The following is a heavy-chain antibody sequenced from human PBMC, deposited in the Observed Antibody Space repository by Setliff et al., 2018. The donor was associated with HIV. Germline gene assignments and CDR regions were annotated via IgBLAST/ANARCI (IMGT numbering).Heavy chain of an antibody. V-gene: IGHV4-39*07. Sequence: PSETLSLTCTVSGASITTDTYYWAWIRQPPGKGLEWIGSIYHRGSTHHNPSLKSRVTFAVDTSKKQFSLKLASVTAADTAVYYCARGGSYDTFDYWGQGTLVTVSS. CDR2: IYHRGST. CDR1: GASITTDTYY. D-gene: IGHD3-22*01. CDR3: ARGGSYDTFDY. J-gene: IGHJ4*02.